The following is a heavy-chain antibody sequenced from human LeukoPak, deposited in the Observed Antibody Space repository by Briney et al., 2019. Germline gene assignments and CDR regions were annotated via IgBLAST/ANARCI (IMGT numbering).Heavy chain of an antibody. V-gene: IGHV4-59*11. CDR2: IYYSGST. J-gene: IGHJ3*02. D-gene: IGHD3-22*01. CDR1: GGSISSHY. Sequence: PSQALSLTCTVSGGSISSHYWSWIRQPPGKGLEWIGYIYYSGSTNYNPSLKRRVTISVDTSKNQFSLKLSSVTAADTAVYYCARGASDSSGYYTLDAFDIWGQGTMVTVSS. CDR3: ARGASDSSGYYTLDAFDI.